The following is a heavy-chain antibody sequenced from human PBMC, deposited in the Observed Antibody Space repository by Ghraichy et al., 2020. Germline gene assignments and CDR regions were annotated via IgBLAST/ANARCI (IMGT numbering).Heavy chain of an antibody. Sequence: SETLSLTCIVSGGSISSNDYHWGWFRQPPGKGLEWIGSLYNSGSTYDTPSLTTRVTIPVDRTKNQFSLRLSSLTAADTAIYYCARTRGRAWSYDYWGQGILVTVSS. CDR1: GGSISSNDYH. V-gene: IGHV4-39*01. D-gene: IGHD3-10*01. CDR3: ARTRGRAWSYDY. CDR2: LYNSGST. J-gene: IGHJ4*02.